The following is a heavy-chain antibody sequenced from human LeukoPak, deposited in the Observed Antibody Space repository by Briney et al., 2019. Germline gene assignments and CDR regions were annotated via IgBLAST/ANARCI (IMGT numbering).Heavy chain of an antibody. CDR2: IA. CDR3: ARGAKTSSGIAAAGKEYFQH. D-gene: IGHD6-13*01. Sequence: IANYAQKFQGRVTITADKSTSTAYMELSSLRSEDTAVYYCARGAKTSSGIAAAGKEYFQHWGQGTLVTVSS. V-gene: IGHV1-69*04. J-gene: IGHJ1*01.